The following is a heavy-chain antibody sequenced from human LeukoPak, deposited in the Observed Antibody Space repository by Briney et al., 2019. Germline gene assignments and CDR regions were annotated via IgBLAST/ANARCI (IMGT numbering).Heavy chain of an antibody. Sequence: SETLSLTCTVSGGSISSSSFYWGWIRQPPGKGLEWVGTMYYSGTSSYNPSLASRVTMSVDTSKNHFSLKLSSVTAADTAVYYCARRVFYTSSWVDVGEYFQHWGQGTLVTVSS. CDR2: MYYSGTS. D-gene: IGHD6-13*01. J-gene: IGHJ1*01. V-gene: IGHV4-39*02. CDR3: ARRVFYTSSWVDVGEYFQH. CDR1: GGSISSSSFY.